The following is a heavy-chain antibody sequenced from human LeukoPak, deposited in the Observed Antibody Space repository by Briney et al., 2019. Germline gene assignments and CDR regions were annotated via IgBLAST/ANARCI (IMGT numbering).Heavy chain of an antibody. CDR1: GFTFSSYG. CDR3: AKDRDAFDI. Sequence: GGSLRLSCAASGFTFSSYGMHWVRQAPGKGLEGVAVISYDGSNKYYADSVKGRFTISRDNSKNTLYLRMNSLRAEDTAVYYCAKDRDAFDIWGQGTMVTVSS. CDR2: ISYDGSNK. V-gene: IGHV3-30*18. J-gene: IGHJ3*02.